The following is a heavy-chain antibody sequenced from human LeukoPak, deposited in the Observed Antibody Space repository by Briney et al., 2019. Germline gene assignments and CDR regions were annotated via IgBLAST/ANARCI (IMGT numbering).Heavy chain of an antibody. CDR3: ARIEYCSSTSCAKGDAFDI. J-gene: IGHJ3*02. V-gene: IGHV1-69*06. CDR2: IIPMSDTA. Sequence: SVKVSCKASGGTFNSYAISWVRQAPGQGLEWMGGIIPMSDTANYPQKFRGRLTITADIPTSTVYMELSSLRSDDTAVYYCARIEYCSSTSCAKGDAFDIWGQGTMVTVSS. CDR1: GGTFNSYA. D-gene: IGHD2-2*01.